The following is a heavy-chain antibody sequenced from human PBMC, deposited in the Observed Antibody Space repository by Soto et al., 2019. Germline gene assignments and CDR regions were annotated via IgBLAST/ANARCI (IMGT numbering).Heavy chain of an antibody. CDR3: ATAGSWLSSFDY. CDR1: GYSFTSYW. Sequence: PGESLKISCKGSGYSFTSYWISWVRQMPGKGPEWMGRIDPSDSYTNYSPSFQGHVTVSADKSISTAYLQWSSLKASDTAMYYCATAGSWLSSFDYWGQGTLVTVSS. CDR2: IDPSDSYT. J-gene: IGHJ4*02. V-gene: IGHV5-10-1*01. D-gene: IGHD3-22*01.